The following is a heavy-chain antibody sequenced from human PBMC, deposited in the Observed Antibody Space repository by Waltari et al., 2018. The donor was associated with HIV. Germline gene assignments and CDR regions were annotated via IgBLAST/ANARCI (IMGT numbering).Heavy chain of an antibody. V-gene: IGHV4-39*07. CDR1: GGSISSSSYY. Sequence: QLQLQESGPGLVKPLETLSLTCTVPGGSISSSSYYWGWIRQPPGKGLEWVGSIDYSGGTYYNPSLKGRAPISVDTSKDQFSLELNSVAAADTAVYYWAIDRGISSWFYYWGQGTLVTVSS. J-gene: IGHJ4*02. CDR3: AIDRGISSWFYY. D-gene: IGHD6-13*01. CDR2: IDYSGGT.